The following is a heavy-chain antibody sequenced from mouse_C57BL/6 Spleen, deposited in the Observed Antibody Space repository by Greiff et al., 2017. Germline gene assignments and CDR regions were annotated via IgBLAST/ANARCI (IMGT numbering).Heavy chain of an antibody. V-gene: IGHV1-22*01. J-gene: IGHJ4*01. CDR3: ARSRFYYYGSSYGAMDY. CDR2: INPNNGGT. CDR1: GYTFTDYN. D-gene: IGHD1-1*01. Sequence: VQLQQSGPELVKPGASVKMSCKASGYTFTDYNMHWVKQSHGKSLEWIGYINPNNGGTSYNQKFKGKATLTVNKSSSTAYMELRSLTSEDSAVYYCARSRFYYYGSSYGAMDYWGQGTSVTVSS.